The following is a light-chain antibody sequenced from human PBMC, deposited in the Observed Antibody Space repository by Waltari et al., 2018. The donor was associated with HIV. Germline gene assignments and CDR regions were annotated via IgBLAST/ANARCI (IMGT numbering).Light chain of an antibody. V-gene: IGLV2-23*02. Sequence: QSALTQPASVSGSPGQSITISCTGTSSDVDGYNFVSWYQQHTGKAPKLIIFDVFKRPSGVSVRFSGSKSGNTASLTISGLQSEDEADYYCCSYAGSRTWVFGGGTKVTVL. CDR1: SSDVDGYNF. CDR3: CSYAGSRTWV. J-gene: IGLJ3*02. CDR2: DVF.